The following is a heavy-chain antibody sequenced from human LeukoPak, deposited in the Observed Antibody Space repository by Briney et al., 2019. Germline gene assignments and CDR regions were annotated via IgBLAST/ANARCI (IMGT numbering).Heavy chain of an antibody. Sequence: PGGSLRLSCAASGFTFSSYGMHWVRQAPGKGLEWVAVIWYEGSNKYYADSVKGRFTISGDNSKNTLYLQMNSLGAEDTAVYYCAKEQMGCSGGSCYDAFDIWGQGTMVTVSS. CDR1: GFTFSSYG. CDR3: AKEQMGCSGGSCYDAFDI. CDR2: IWYEGSNK. V-gene: IGHV3-33*06. D-gene: IGHD2-15*01. J-gene: IGHJ3*02.